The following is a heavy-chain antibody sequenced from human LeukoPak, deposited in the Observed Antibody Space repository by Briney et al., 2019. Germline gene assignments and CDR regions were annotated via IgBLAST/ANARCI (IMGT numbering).Heavy chain of an antibody. CDR2: INPNSGGT. Sequence: ASVKVSCMASGYTFTGYYMHWVRQAPGQGLEWMGRINPNSGGTNYAQKFQGRVTMTRDTSISTAYMELSRLRSDDTAVYYCGAYYYDSSGHGDYWGQGTLVTVSS. J-gene: IGHJ4*02. CDR3: GAYYYDSSGHGDY. CDR1: GYTFTGYY. V-gene: IGHV1-2*06. D-gene: IGHD3-22*01.